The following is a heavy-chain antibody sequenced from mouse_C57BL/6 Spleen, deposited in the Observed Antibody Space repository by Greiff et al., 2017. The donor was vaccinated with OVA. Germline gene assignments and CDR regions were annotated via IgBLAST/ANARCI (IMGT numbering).Heavy chain of an antibody. J-gene: IGHJ1*03. D-gene: IGHD1-2*01. CDR2: ISSGGSYT. CDR1: GFTFSSYG. CDR3: ARHEERRYFDV. Sequence: EVQLVESGGDLVKPGGSPKLSCAASGFTFSSYGMSWVRQTPDKRLEWVATISSGGSYTYYPDSVKGRFTISRDNAKNTLYLQMSSLKSEDTAMYYCARHEERRYFDVWGTGTTVTVSS. V-gene: IGHV5-6*01.